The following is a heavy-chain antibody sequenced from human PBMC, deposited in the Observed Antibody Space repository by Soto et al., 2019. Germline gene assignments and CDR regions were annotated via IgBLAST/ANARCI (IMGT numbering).Heavy chain of an antibody. D-gene: IGHD2-2*03. CDR1: GGSVSSNSYS. CDR2: IYSSENT. Sequence: QLQLQESGPGLVKPSETLSLTCTVSGGSVSSNSYSWGWIRQSPGKGLEWIGTIYSSENTYYNPSHLSRVTISVNTSKNEFSLRLSSVTAADTAVYYCARLNGYCVSTNCHGYYGMDVWGQGTTVTVSS. V-gene: IGHV4-39*01. CDR3: ARLNGYCVSTNCHGYYGMDV. J-gene: IGHJ6*02.